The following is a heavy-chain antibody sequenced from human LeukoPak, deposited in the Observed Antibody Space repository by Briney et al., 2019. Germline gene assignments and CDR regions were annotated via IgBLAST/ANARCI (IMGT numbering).Heavy chain of an antibody. J-gene: IGHJ4*02. CDR3: ARVGDYALKD. D-gene: IGHD3-16*01. V-gene: IGHV4-4*07. CDR2: IYTSGST. CDR1: GGSISSYH. Sequence: SETLFLTCIVSGGSISSYHWSWIRQPAGKGLEWIGRIYTSGSTDYNPSLKSRVTMSVDTSKNQFSLKLSSVTAADTAVYYCARVGDYALKDWGQGTLVTVSS.